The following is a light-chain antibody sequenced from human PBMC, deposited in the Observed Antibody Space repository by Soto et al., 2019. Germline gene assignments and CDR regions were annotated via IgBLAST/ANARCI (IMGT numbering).Light chain of an antibody. J-gene: IGKJ4*01. CDR1: QSVRSSH. CDR3: QQYSSSPLT. CDR2: GAS. V-gene: IGKV3-20*01. Sequence: ENVLAHSPATLSVSPWERATLSSRTSQSVRSSHLAWYQQKPGQAPRLLIYGASSRATGIPDRFSGSGSGTDFTLTISRLEPEDFAVYHCQQYSSSPLTFGGGTKVDIK.